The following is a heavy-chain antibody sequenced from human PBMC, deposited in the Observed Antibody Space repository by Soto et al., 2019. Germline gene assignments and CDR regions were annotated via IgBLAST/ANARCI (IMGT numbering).Heavy chain of an antibody. D-gene: IGHD3-3*01. CDR3: ARLVVTIFGVIAYYYNGMDV. CDR1: GGTFSSYA. Sequence: GASVKVPCKASGGTFSSYAISWVRQAPGQGLEWMGGIIPIFGTANYAQKFQGRVTITADESTSTAYMELSSLRSEDTAVYYCARLVVTIFGVIAYYYNGMDVWGQGTTVTVSS. J-gene: IGHJ6*02. V-gene: IGHV1-69*13. CDR2: IIPIFGTA.